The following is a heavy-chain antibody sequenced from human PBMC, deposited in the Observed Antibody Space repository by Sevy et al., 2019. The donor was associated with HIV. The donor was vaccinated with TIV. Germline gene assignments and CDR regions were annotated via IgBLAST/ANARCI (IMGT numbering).Heavy chain of an antibody. CDR2: IKSKTDGWTT. J-gene: IGHJ4*02. V-gene: IGHV3-15*01. CDR1: GFTFSNAW. D-gene: IGHD5-18*01. Sequence: GGSLRLSCAASGFTFSNAWMIWVRQAPGKGLEWVGRIKSKTDGWTTDYAAPVKGRFTISRDDSKNTLYLQMNSLKTEDTAVYYCTTDNSYGYYYFDYWGQGTLVTVSS. CDR3: TTDNSYGYYYFDY.